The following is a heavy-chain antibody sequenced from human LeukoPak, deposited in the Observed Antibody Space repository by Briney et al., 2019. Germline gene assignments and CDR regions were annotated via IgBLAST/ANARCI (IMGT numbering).Heavy chain of an antibody. J-gene: IGHJ6*02. CDR2: INPNSGGT. D-gene: IGHD3-3*01. CDR1: GYTFTGYY. CDR3: ARRPHSYDFWSGYYYYYYGMDV. Sequence: GASVKVSCKASGYTFTGYYMHWVRQAPGQGLEWMGWINPNSGGTNYAQKFQGRVTMTRDTSISTAYMELSRLRSEDTAVYYCARRPHSYDFWSGYYYYYYGMDVWGQGTTVTVSS. V-gene: IGHV1-2*02.